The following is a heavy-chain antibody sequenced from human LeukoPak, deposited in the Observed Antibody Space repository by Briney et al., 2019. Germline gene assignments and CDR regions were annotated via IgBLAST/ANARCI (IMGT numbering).Heavy chain of an antibody. CDR2: LSGSGGST. CDR1: GFTFNSYA. V-gene: IGHV3-23*01. J-gene: IGHJ4*02. CDR3: AKSIVVVPAAADYFDY. Sequence: GGSLRPSCAASGFTFNSYAMSWVRQAPGKGLEWVSSLSGSGGSTYYADSVKGQFTISRDNSKSTLYLQMNSLRAEDTAVYYCAKSIVVVPAAADYFDYWGQGTLVTVSS. D-gene: IGHD2-2*01.